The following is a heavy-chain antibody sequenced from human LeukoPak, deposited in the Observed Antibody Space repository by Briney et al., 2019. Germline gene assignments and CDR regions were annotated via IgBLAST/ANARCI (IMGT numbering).Heavy chain of an antibody. J-gene: IGHJ4*02. CDR3: ARAYGNLVVTAIGGYLDY. CDR1: GGSISSYY. CDR2: IYYSGST. Sequence: SETLSLTCTVSGGSISSYYWSWIRQPPGKGLEWIGYIYYSGSTNYNPSLKSRVTISVDTSKNQFSLKLSSVTAADTAVYYCARAYGNLVVTAIGGYLDYWGQGTLVTVSS. D-gene: IGHD2-21*02. V-gene: IGHV4-59*01.